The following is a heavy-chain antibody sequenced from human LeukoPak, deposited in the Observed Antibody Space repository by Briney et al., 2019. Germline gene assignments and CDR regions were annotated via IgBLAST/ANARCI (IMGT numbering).Heavy chain of an antibody. CDR2: ISYDGSNK. CDR3: ATHVPHDYDLWSGYQIKYYFDY. V-gene: IGHV3-30-3*01. Sequence: GGSLRLSCAASGFTFSSYAMHWVRQAPGKGLEWVAVISYDGSNKYYADSVKGRFTISRDNSKNTLYLQMNSLRAEDTAVYYCATHVPHDYDLWSGYQIKYYFDYWGQGTMVTVSS. D-gene: IGHD3-3*01. CDR1: GFTFSSYA. J-gene: IGHJ4*02.